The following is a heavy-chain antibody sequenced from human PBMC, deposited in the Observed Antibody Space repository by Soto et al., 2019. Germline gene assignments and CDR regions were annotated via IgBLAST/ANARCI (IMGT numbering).Heavy chain of an antibody. V-gene: IGHV3-53*01. Sequence: GGSLRLSCNASGFTVSSSYMGWVRQAPGMGLEWVAVIESGGTAHYADSVKGRFTISRDNPNNIIYLQLHTLRAEDTAVYYCAKSRYSDSSGDFYDYWGQGTLVTVSS. CDR1: GFTVSSSY. J-gene: IGHJ4*02. CDR2: IESGGTA. D-gene: IGHD3-22*01. CDR3: AKSRYSDSSGDFYDY.